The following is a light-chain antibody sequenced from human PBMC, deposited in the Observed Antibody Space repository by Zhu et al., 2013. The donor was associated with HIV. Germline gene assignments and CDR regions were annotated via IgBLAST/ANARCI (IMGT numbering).Light chain of an antibody. CDR3: QQHATAPLT. CDR1: QSVSSSY. V-gene: IGKV3-20*01. Sequence: DIVLTQSPGTLSLSPGERATLSCRASQSVSSSYLAWYQQKPGQAPRLLIYGASNRAIGIPDRFSGSGSATNFTLTISSVEPEDLAVYYCQQHATAPLTFGQGTKLEIK. CDR2: GAS. J-gene: IGKJ2*01.